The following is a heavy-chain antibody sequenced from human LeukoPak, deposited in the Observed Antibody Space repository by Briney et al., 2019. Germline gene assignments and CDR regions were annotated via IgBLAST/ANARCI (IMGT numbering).Heavy chain of an antibody. J-gene: IGHJ3*02. CDR1: GYSISSGYY. D-gene: IGHD3-3*01. CDR2: IYHSGST. Sequence: PSETLSLTCAVSGYSISSGYYWGWIGQPPGKGLEWNGSIYHSGSTYYNPSLKSRVTISVDTSKNQFSLKLSSVTAADTAVYYCARQYYDFWSGPWPGAFDIWGQGTMVTVSS. CDR3: ARQYYDFWSGPWPGAFDI. V-gene: IGHV4-38-2*01.